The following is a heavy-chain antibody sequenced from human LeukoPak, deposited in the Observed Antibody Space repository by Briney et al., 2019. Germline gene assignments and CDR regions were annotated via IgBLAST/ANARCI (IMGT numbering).Heavy chain of an antibody. CDR2: MNPNSGNT. V-gene: IGHV1-8*02. D-gene: IGHD2-8*01. CDR1: GYTFTGYY. CDR3: ALTQYCTNGVCFSGQLEDDY. Sequence: AASVKVSCKASGYTFTGYYMHWVRQAPGQGLEWMGWMNPNSGNTGYAQKFQGRVTMTRNTSISTAYMELSSLRSEDTAVYYCALTQYCTNGVCFSGQLEDDYWGQGTEVTVSS. J-gene: IGHJ4*02.